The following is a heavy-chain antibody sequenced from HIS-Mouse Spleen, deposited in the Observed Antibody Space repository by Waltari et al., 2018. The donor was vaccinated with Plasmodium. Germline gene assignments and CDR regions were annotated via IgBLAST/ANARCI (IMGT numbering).Heavy chain of an antibody. Sequence: QVQLVESGGGVVQPGRSLRLSCAASGFTFSSYGMPWVRQAPGKVLEWVAVISYDGSNKYYADSGKGRFTISRDNSKNTLYLQMNSLRAEDTAVYYCAKDRRSSSWYVDYWGQGTLVTVSS. CDR3: AKDRRSSSWYVDY. D-gene: IGHD6-13*01. J-gene: IGHJ4*02. CDR2: ISYDGSNK. CDR1: GFTFSSYG. V-gene: IGHV3-30*18.